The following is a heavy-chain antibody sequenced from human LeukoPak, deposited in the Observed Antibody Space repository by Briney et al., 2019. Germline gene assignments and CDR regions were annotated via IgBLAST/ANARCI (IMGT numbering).Heavy chain of an antibody. J-gene: IGHJ4*02. CDR2: ISHSGST. CDR1: GGSFSGYY. D-gene: IGHD3-16*02. Sequence: SETLSLTCVVYGGSFSGYYWRWLRQPPGKGMEGVGEISHSGSTNYNPSLKSRVTISVDTSNNQFSLKLSSVTAADTAVYYCARVGSYDYVWGSYRSNLDYWGQGTLVTVSS. V-gene: IGHV4-34*01. CDR3: ARVGSYDYVWGSYRSNLDY.